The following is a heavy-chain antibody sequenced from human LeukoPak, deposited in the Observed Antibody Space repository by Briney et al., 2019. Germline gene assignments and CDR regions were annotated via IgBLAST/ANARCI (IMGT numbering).Heavy chain of an antibody. V-gene: IGHV4-59*08. CDR2: IQHSGTT. CDR1: GASINSYW. Sequence: NTSETLSLTCSVSGASINSYWWSWIRQPPGRGLEWIAYIQHSGTTNYKTSLKSRVTISLGTAKSQVSLMLTSVTAADTAVYFCATHVLFDSILYSYWFDPWGQGTLVTVSS. J-gene: IGHJ5*02. D-gene: IGHD5/OR15-5a*01. CDR3: ATHVLFDSILYSYWFDP.